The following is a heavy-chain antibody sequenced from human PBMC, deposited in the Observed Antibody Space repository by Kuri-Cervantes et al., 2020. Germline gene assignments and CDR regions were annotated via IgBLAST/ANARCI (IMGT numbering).Heavy chain of an antibody. CDR1: GFTFSSYS. CDR3: ARGNTQFTWHFHY. CDR2: ISSSSSYI. V-gene: IGHV3-21*01. D-gene: IGHD5-12*01. Sequence: GGSLRLSCAASGFTFSSYSMNWVRQAPGKGLEWVSSISSSSSYIYYADSVKGRFTISRDNAKNSLYLQMNSLRAEDTAVYYCARGNTQFTWHFHYWGQGTLVTVSS. J-gene: IGHJ4*02.